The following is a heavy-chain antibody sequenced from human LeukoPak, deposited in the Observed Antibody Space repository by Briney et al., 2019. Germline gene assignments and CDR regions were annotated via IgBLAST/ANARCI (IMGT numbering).Heavy chain of an antibody. J-gene: IGHJ5*02. CDR2: VHHTGDT. Sequence: SETLSLTCTVSGGSMNSYYWSWIRQPPGKGLEWIGYVHHTGDTRFNPSLKGRVSMSQDSSKSQFSLKLSSVTAADTALYYCATDTPDYGGQSFGRSLGSWGQGALVTVS. CDR3: ATDTPDYGGQSFGRSLGS. CDR1: GGSMNSYY. D-gene: IGHD4/OR15-4a*01. V-gene: IGHV4-59*01.